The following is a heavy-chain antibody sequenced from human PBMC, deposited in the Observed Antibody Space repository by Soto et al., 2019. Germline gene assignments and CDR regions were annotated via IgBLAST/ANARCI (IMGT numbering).Heavy chain of an antibody. CDR3: ARLLAPRYNWNYGVDP. D-gene: IGHD1-7*01. V-gene: IGHV4-4*02. CDR2: IYHSGST. CDR1: GGSISSSNW. J-gene: IGHJ5*02. Sequence: SETLSLTCAVSGGSISSSNWWSWVLQPPWKGLEWIGEIYHSGSTNYNPSLKSRVTISVDKSKNQFSLKLSSVTAADTAVYYCARLLAPRYNWNYGVDPWGQGTLVTVSS.